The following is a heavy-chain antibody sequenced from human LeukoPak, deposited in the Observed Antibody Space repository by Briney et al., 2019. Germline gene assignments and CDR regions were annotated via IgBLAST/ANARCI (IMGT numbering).Heavy chain of an antibody. V-gene: IGHV1-18*01. CDR3: ARGYCSGGSCSSYDDY. Sequence: ASVKVSCKASGYTFTSYGISWVRQAPGQGLEWMGWISAYNGNTNYAQKFQGRVTMTRNTSISTAYMELSSLRSEDTAVYYCARGYCSGGSCSSYDDYWGQGTLVTVSS. J-gene: IGHJ4*02. CDR2: ISAYNGNT. D-gene: IGHD2-15*01. CDR1: GYTFTSYG.